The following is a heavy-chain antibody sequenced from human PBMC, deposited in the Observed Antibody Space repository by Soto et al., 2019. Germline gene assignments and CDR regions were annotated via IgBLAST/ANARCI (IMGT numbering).Heavy chain of an antibody. D-gene: IGHD6-13*01. Sequence: VKVSCKASGYTFTSYGISWVRQAPGQGLEWMGWISAYNGNTNYAQKLQGRVTMTTDTSTSTAYMELRRLRSDDTAVYYCARVYSRSWDYYYGMDVWGQGPTVTVSS. CDR2: ISAYNGNT. CDR1: GYTFTSYG. CDR3: ARVYSRSWDYYYGMDV. V-gene: IGHV1-18*01. J-gene: IGHJ6*02.